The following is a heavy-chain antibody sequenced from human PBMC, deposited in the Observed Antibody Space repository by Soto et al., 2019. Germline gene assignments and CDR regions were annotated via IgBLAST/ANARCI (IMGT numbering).Heavy chain of an antibody. J-gene: IGHJ3*02. D-gene: IGHD6-13*01. V-gene: IGHV3-30-3*01. Sequence: QVQLVESGGGVVQPGRSLRLSCAASGFTFSSYAMHWVRQAPGKGLEWVAVISYDGSNKYYADYVKGRFTISRDNSKNTLYLQMNSLRAEDTAVYYCARDRAAGTGDAFAIWGQGTMVTVSS. CDR3: ARDRAAGTGDAFAI. CDR1: GFTFSSYA. CDR2: ISYDGSNK.